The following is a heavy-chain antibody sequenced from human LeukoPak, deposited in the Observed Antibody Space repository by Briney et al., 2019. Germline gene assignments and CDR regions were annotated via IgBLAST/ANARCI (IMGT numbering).Heavy chain of an antibody. CDR3: AKNGDRGAYCSGGSCYPYYYYYMDV. D-gene: IGHD2-15*01. CDR1: GFTSSSYG. CDR2: ISATGGTT. J-gene: IGHJ6*03. V-gene: IGHV3-23*01. Sequence: PGGSLRLSCAASGFTSSSYGMSWVRQAPGKGLEEVSAISATGGTTYYADSVKGRFTISRDNSKNTLYLQMNSLRAEDTAIYYCAKNGDRGAYCSGGSCYPYYYYYMDVWGKGTTVTISS.